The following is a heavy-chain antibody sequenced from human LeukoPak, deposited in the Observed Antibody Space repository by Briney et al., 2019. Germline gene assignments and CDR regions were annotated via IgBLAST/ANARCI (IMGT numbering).Heavy chain of an antibody. Sequence: SETLSLTCAVYGGSFSGYYWSWIRQPPGKGLEWIGEINHSGSTNYNPSLKSRVTISVDTSKNQFPLKLSSVTAADTAVYYCAFDTAMATGWGPGTLVTVSS. CDR1: GGSFSGYY. V-gene: IGHV4-34*01. CDR3: AFDTAMATG. CDR2: INHSGST. J-gene: IGHJ4*02. D-gene: IGHD5-18*01.